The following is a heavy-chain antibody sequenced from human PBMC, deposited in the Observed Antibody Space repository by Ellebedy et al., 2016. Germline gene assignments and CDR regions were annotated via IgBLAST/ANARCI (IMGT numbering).Heavy chain of an antibody. CDR3: AREKGYSSGWYGE. V-gene: IGHV1-18*01. CDR1: GYTFTSYG. CDR2: FSAYNGNT. D-gene: IGHD6-19*01. J-gene: IGHJ4*02. Sequence: ASVKVSCXASGYTFTSYGISWVRQAPGQGLEWMGWFSAYNGNTNYAQKFQGRVTMTRDTSISTAYMELSRLRSDDTAVYYCAREKGYSSGWYGEWGQGTLVTVSS.